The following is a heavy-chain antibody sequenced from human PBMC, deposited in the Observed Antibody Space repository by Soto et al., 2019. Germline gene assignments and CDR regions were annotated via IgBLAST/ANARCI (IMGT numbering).Heavy chain of an antibody. CDR3: ARVGGAPLGAFDI. J-gene: IGHJ3*02. Sequence: ETLSLTCTVSGASITSYYWTWIRQPPGKGLEWIGYLYYSGSSNYNPSLKSRVTISLDTSKNQFSLKLNSVTAADTAVYYCARVGGAPLGAFDIWGQGTMVTVSS. D-gene: IGHD3-16*01. CDR2: LYYSGSS. CDR1: GASITSYY. V-gene: IGHV4-59*01.